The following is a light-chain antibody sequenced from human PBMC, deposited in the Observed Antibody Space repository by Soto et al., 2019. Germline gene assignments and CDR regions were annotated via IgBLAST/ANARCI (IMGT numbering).Light chain of an antibody. Sequence: EIVLTQSPGTLSLSPGERATLSCRASQSVSSSSLAWYQQRPGQAPRLLIYGASIRATDIPDRFSGSGSGTDFTLTISRLEPEDFAVYYCQQYGSSPLTFXGGTKVDIK. J-gene: IGKJ4*01. V-gene: IGKV3-20*01. CDR2: GAS. CDR1: QSVSSSS. CDR3: QQYGSSPLT.